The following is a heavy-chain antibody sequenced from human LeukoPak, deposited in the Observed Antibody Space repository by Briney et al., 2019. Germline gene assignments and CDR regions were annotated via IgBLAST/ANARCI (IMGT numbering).Heavy chain of an antibody. CDR1: GFTFSGYS. CDR3: ARTGDSSGYYVWFDP. CDR2: VSVGSSTI. V-gene: IGHV3-48*02. D-gene: IGHD3-22*01. Sequence: GGSLRLSCEASGFTFSGYSMNWVRQAPGKGLEWISYVSVGSSTIHYADSVKGRFTISRDNAKNSLYLQMNSLRDEDTAVYYFARTGDSSGYYVWFDPWGQGTLVTVSS. J-gene: IGHJ5*02.